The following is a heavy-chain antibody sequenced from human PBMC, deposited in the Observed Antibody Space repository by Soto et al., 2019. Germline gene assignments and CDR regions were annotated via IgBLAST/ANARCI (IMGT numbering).Heavy chain of an antibody. CDR2: IYYSGST. V-gene: IGHV4-30-4*01. D-gene: IGHD3-10*01. CDR3: AGGSRSVTYGSGSYLNGMDV. J-gene: IGHJ6*02. Sequence: QVQLQESGPGLVKPSQTLSLTCTVSGGSISSGDYYWSWIRQPPGKGLEWIGYIYYSGSTYSNPSLKSRVTISVDSSKNQFSLKLSSVTAADTAVYYCAGGSRSVTYGSGSYLNGMDVWGQGTTVTVAS. CDR1: GGSISSGDYY.